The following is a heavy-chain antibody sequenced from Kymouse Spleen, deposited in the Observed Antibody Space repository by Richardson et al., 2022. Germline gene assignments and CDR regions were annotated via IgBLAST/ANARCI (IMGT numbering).Heavy chain of an antibody. J-gene: IGHJ6*02. CDR1: GGSISSSNW. CDR2: IYHSGST. Sequence: QVQLQESGPGLVKPSGTLSLTCAVSGGSISSSNWWSWVRQPPGKGLEWIGEIYHSGSTNYNPSLKSRVTISVDKSKNQFSLKLSSVTAADTAVYYCARLWFGELFYYYYGMDVWGQGTTVTVSS. CDR3: ARLWFGELFYYYYGMDV. D-gene: IGHD3-10*01. V-gene: IGHV4-4*02.